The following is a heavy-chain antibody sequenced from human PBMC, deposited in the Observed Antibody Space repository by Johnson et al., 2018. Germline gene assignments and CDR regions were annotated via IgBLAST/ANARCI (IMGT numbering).Heavy chain of an antibody. CDR2: ISYDGSNK. Sequence: QVQLVESGGGVVQPGRSLGLSCAASGFTFSSYGMHWVRQAPGKGLEWVAIISYDGSNKYYADSVKGRFTISRDNSKNTLYLQMNRLRAEETAGYYCAKEGLGYCSGDNCYWGSYYYYGMDVWGQGTTVTVSS. V-gene: IGHV3-30*18. CDR3: AKEGLGYCSGDNCYWGSYYYYGMDV. J-gene: IGHJ6*02. D-gene: IGHD2-15*01. CDR1: GFTFSSYG.